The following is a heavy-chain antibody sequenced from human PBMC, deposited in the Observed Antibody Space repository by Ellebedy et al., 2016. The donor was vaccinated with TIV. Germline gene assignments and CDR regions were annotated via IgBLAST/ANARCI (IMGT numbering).Heavy chain of an antibody. D-gene: IGHD6-13*01. Sequence: AASVKVSCKASGYTFTGYYMHWVRQAPGQGLEWMGWINPNSGGTNYAQKFQGRVTMTRDTSISTAYMELSRLRSDDTAVYYCARDVVAAAGNLVDPWGQGTLVTVSS. CDR2: INPNSGGT. CDR1: GYTFTGYY. J-gene: IGHJ5*02. CDR3: ARDVVAAAGNLVDP. V-gene: IGHV1-2*02.